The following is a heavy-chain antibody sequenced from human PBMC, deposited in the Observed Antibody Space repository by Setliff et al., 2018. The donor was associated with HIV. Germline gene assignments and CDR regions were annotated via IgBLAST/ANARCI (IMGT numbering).Heavy chain of an antibody. CDR3: ARHDASYYKWNDEVIWNHYGLDV. Sequence: SETLSLTCGVYGGSLSGYHWSWIRLPPGKGLEWIGEINYSGSTSYNPSLTSRVIISVDTSKNQFSVKLNSVTAADTAVYYCARHDASYYKWNDEVIWNHYGLDVWGQGTTVTVSS. J-gene: IGHJ6*02. V-gene: IGHV4-34*01. CDR2: INYSGST. D-gene: IGHD1-20*01. CDR1: GGSLSGYH.